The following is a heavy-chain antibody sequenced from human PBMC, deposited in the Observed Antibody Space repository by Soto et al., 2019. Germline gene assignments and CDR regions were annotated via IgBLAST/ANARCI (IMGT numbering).Heavy chain of an antibody. CDR2: ISYDGSNK. V-gene: IGHV3-30-3*01. D-gene: IGHD5-12*01. CDR1: GFTFSSYA. CDR3: ARDLNLVAPPTSDAFDI. Sequence: GGSLRLSCAASGFTFSSYAMHWVRQAPGKGLEWVAVISYDGSNKYYADSVKGRFTISRDNSKNTLYLQMNSLRAEDTAVYYCARDLNLVAPPTSDAFDIWGQGTMVTVSS. J-gene: IGHJ3*02.